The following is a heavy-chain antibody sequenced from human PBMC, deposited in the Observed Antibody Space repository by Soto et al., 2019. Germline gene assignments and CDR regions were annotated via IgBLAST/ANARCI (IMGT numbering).Heavy chain of an antibody. CDR2: INPNSGGT. V-gene: IGHV1-2*02. J-gene: IGHJ4*02. CDR3: AREGPDTAMVTNY. D-gene: IGHD5-18*01. CDR1: GYTFTGYY. Sequence: GPSVKVSCKASGYTFTGYYMHWVRQAPGQGLEWMGWINPNSGGTNYAQKFQGRVTMTRDTSISTAYMELSRLRSDDTAVYYCAREGPDTAMVTNYWGQGTLVTVSS.